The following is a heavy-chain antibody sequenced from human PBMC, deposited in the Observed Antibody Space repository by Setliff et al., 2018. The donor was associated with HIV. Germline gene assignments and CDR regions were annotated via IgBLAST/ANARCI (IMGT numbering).Heavy chain of an antibody. CDR3: AKAGGAGYSYTYYFDY. J-gene: IGHJ4*02. Sequence: SETLSLTCTVSGGSISSGGYYWSWIRQHPGKGLEWIGYIYYSGSTYYNPSLKSRVTISVDTSKNQFSLKLSSVTAADTAVYYCAKAGGAGYSYTYYFDYWGQGTLVTVS. V-gene: IGHV4-31*03. CDR2: IYYSGST. D-gene: IGHD5-18*01. CDR1: GGSISSGGYY.